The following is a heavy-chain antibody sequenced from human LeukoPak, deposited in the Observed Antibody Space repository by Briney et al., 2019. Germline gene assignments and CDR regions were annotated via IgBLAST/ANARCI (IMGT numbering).Heavy chain of an antibody. CDR3: ARVIRGSGWYGYYGMDV. Sequence: SVKVSCKASGGTFSNYAISWVRQAPGQGLEWMGRIIPILAIANYAQKFQGRVTITADKSMTTAYMELSSLRSEDTAVYYCARVIRGSGWYGYYGMDVWGQGTTVTVSS. D-gene: IGHD6-19*01. CDR1: GGTFSNYA. V-gene: IGHV1-69*04. CDR2: IIPILAIA. J-gene: IGHJ6*02.